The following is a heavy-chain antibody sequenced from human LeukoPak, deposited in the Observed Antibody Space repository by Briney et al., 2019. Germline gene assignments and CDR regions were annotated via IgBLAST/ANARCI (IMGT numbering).Heavy chain of an antibody. CDR3: ARVIYYYGSGSDY. J-gene: IGHJ4*02. V-gene: IGHV3-66*01. CDR2: IYSGGST. CDR1: GFTVSSNY. Sequence: GGSLRLSCAASGFTVSSNYMSWVRQAPGKGLEWVSVIYSGGSTYYADSVKGRFTISRDNSKNTLYLQMNSLRAEDTAVYYCARVIYYYGSGSDYWGQGTQVTVSS. D-gene: IGHD3-10*01.